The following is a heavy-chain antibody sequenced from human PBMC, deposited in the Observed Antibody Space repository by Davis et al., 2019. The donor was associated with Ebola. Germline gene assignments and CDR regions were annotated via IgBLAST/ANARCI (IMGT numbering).Heavy chain of an antibody. CDR1: GYTFTSYY. CDR3: ARDRIGYCSGGSCYRRYYYGMDV. Sequence: ASVKVSCKASGYTFTSYYMHWVRQAPGQGLEWMGIINPSGGSTSYAQKFQGRVTMTRDTSTSTVYMELSSLRSEDTAVYYCARDRIGYCSGGSCYRRYYYGMDVWGQGTTVTVSS. V-gene: IGHV1-46*01. D-gene: IGHD2-15*01. J-gene: IGHJ6*02. CDR2: INPSGGST.